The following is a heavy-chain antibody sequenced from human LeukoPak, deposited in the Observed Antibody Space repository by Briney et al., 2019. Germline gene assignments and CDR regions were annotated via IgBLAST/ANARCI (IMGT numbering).Heavy chain of an antibody. Sequence: ASVKVSCKASDHTFTNFGISWVRQAPGQGLEWMGWISAYNGNTNYAQKLQGRVTMTTDTSTSTAYLELRSLRPDDTAVYYCARDGDYYGREGIYYYGMDVWGQGTTVTVSS. D-gene: IGHD3-10*01. V-gene: IGHV1-18*01. CDR3: ARDGDYYGREGIYYYGMDV. CDR1: DHTFTNFG. J-gene: IGHJ6*02. CDR2: ISAYNGNT.